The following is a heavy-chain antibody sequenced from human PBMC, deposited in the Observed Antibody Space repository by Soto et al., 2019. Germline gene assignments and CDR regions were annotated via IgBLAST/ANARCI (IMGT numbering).Heavy chain of an antibody. V-gene: IGHV3-23*01. J-gene: IGHJ4*02. CDR2: FSAGGGDNT. D-gene: IGHD3-22*01. CDR1: GFTFSSYS. CDR3: AREARYDRGAYYYEGIDY. Sequence: EVQLLESGGGLAQPGGSLRLSCAASGFTFSSYSMNWVRRAPGKGLEWVSAFSAGGGDNTHYADSVKGRFTISRDNSKNTLFLQMNSLRAEDTARYYCAREARYDRGAYYYEGIDYWGQGTLVTVSS.